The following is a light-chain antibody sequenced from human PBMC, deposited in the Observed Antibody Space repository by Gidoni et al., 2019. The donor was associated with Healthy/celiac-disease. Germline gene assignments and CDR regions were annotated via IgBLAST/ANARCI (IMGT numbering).Light chain of an antibody. CDR1: SLRSYY. V-gene: IGLV3-19*01. CDR3: NSRDSSGNHFVV. CDR2: GKN. J-gene: IGLJ2*01. Sequence: SSELTQDPAVSVALGQTVRITCQGDSLRSYYASWYQQKPGQAPVLVIYGKNNRPSGIPDRFSGSSSGNTASLTITGAQEEDEADYYCNSRDSSGNHFVVFGGGTKLTVL.